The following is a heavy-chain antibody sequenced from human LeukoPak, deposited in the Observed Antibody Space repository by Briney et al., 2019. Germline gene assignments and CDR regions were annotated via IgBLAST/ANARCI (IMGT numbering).Heavy chain of an antibody. D-gene: IGHD3-9*01. J-gene: IGHJ3*02. CDR2: ISPYSGNT. CDR3: AGRYYDILTGYFRGAFDI. Sequence: ASVKVSCKASGYTLTNYGINWVRQAPGQGLEWMGWISPYSGNTNYAQKFRGRVTMTTDTSTSTAYMELRSLRSDDTAVYYCAGRYYDILTGYFRGAFDIWGQGTMVTVSS. V-gene: IGHV1-18*01. CDR1: GYTLTNYG.